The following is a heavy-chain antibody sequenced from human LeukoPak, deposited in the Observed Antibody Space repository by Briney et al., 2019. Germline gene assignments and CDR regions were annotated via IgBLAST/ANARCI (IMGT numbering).Heavy chain of an antibody. J-gene: IGHJ4*02. CDR3: ARGDPEYSSSWYVVY. CDR2: ISAYNGNT. V-gene: IGHV1-18*01. Sequence: GASVKVSCKASGYTFTSYGISWVRQAPGQGLEWVGWISAYNGNTNYAQKLQGRVTMTTDTSTSTAYMELRSLRSDDTAVYYCARGDPEYSSSWYVVYWGQGTLVTVSS. CDR1: GYTFTSYG. D-gene: IGHD6-13*01.